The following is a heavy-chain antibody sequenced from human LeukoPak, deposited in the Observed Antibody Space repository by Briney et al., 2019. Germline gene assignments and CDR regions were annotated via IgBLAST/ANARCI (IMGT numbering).Heavy chain of an antibody. CDR2: IKPTGGTT. V-gene: IGHV1-46*01. Sequence: ASVKVSCKASGYTFTSYQMHWVRQDPGQGLEWMGTIKPTGGTTTYAQKFQGRVTMTWDTSTSTVYLELSTLRSEDTAVYYCARARDDSIGSRWFDPWGQGTLVTVSS. D-gene: IGHD3-22*01. CDR3: ARARDDSIGSRWFDP. CDR1: GYTFTSYQ. J-gene: IGHJ5*02.